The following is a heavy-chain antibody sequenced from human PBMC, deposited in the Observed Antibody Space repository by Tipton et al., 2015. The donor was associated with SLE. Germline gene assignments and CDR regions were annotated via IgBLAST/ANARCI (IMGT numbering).Heavy chain of an antibody. Sequence: GLVKPSETLSLICAVYGGSFSGYYWSWIRQPPGEGLEWIGEIKHGAMTNYNPSLKSRVTISEDKSKNEFSLRLSSVTAADTAVYYCARLRSTPQEIYGMDVWGQGTTVTVSS. D-gene: IGHD1-1*01. CDR3: ARLRSTPQEIYGMDV. V-gene: IGHV4-34*01. CDR2: IKHGAMT. J-gene: IGHJ6*02. CDR1: GGSFSGYY.